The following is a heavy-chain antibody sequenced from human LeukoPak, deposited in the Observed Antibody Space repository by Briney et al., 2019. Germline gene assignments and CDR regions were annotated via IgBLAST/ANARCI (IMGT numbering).Heavy chain of an antibody. CDR1: GFTFSSYA. CDR3: AKDMEGSVADYFDY. D-gene: IGHD3-10*01. CDR2: ISGSGDTT. Sequence: GGSLRLSCAASGFTFSSYAMSWVRQAPGKGLEQVSHISGSGDTTYYADSVKGWFTISRDNSKNTLYLQMNSLRADDTAVYYCAKDMEGSVADYFDYWGQGTLVTVSS. J-gene: IGHJ4*02. V-gene: IGHV3-23*01.